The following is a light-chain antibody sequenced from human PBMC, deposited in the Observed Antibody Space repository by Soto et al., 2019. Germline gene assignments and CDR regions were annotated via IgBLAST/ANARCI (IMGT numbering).Light chain of an antibody. V-gene: IGKV3-11*01. CDR1: QSVSSY. CDR3: QQRSNWPPT. Sequence: EIVLTQSPATLSLSPGERATLSCRASQSVSSYLAWYQQKPGQAPRLLIYDASNRATGIPARFSGSGYGTDFTRTITSQQPAGFPGYNCQQRSNWPPTFGQGTRLEIK. J-gene: IGKJ5*01. CDR2: DAS.